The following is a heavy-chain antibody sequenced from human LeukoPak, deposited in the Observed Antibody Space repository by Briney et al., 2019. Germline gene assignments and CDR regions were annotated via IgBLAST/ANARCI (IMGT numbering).Heavy chain of an antibody. CDR3: AREGGTIEIGEFDY. CDR1: RLTFTFSTSG. CDR2: IQYDSSKK. Sequence: PGGSLRLSCAASRLTFTFSTSGLHWVRQAPGKGLERVAFIQYDSSKKYYAASGKGRCTTSRDNSKNTVYLQMNSLTGEDTAIYYCAREGGTIEIGEFDYWGQGTLVTVSS. V-gene: IGHV3-30*02. D-gene: IGHD3-16*02. J-gene: IGHJ4*02.